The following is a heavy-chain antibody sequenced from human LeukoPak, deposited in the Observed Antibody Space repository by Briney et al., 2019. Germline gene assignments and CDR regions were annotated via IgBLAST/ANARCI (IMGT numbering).Heavy chain of an antibody. CDR2: MNPNSGNT. CDR1: GYTFTSYD. Sequence: GASVKVSCKASGYTFTSYDINWVRQATGQGLEWMGWMNPNSGNTGYAQKFQGRVTMTRNTSISTAYMELSSLRSEDTAVYYCARGFAHLWFGESLTGFDPWGQGTLVTASS. D-gene: IGHD3-10*01. J-gene: IGHJ5*02. CDR3: ARGFAHLWFGESLTGFDP. V-gene: IGHV1-8*01.